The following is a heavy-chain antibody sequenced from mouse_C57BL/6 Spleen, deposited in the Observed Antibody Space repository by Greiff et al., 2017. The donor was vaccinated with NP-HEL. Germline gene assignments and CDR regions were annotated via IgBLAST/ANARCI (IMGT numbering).Heavy chain of an antibody. J-gene: IGHJ2*01. CDR1: GYTFTDYN. CDR3: ARGGYVYFYYFDY. CDR2: INPNNGGT. Sequence: VQLKQSGPELVKPGASVKIPCKASGYTFTDYNMDWVKQSHGKSLEWIGDINPNNGGTIYNQKFKGKATLTVDKSSSTAYMELRSLTSEDTAVYYCARGGYVYFYYFDYWGQGTTLTVSS. D-gene: IGHD2-3*01. V-gene: IGHV1-18*01.